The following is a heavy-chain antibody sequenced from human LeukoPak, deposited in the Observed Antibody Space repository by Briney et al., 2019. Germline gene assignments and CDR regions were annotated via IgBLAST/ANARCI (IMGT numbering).Heavy chain of an antibody. CDR2: ISHDAEMI. D-gene: IGHD3-9*01. Sequence: AGGSLRLSCEGSGFPFASYVMSWVRQAPGKGLEWIAYISHDAEMIFYPDFVKGRFTISRDNAKKSLYLQMNALRYEDTAIYYCARDHDWAFDLWGQGTLVTVSS. CDR3: ARDHDWAFDL. V-gene: IGHV3-48*02. CDR1: GFPFASYV. J-gene: IGHJ4*02.